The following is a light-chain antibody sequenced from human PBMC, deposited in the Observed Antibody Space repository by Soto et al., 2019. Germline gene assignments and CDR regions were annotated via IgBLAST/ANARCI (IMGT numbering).Light chain of an antibody. CDR1: QDISNH. CDR2: DAS. CDR3: QQYDSLPLT. J-gene: IGKJ4*01. Sequence: DIQMTQSPSALSASVGDRVTITYQASQDISNHLNWYQQKPGKAPKLLIFDASNLETGVPSRFSASGSGTDFTFTISSLQPEDIATYYCQQYDSLPLTFGGGTKVDIK. V-gene: IGKV1-33*01.